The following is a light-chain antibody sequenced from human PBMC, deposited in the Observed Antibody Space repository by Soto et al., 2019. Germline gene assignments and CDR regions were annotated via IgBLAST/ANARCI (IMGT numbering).Light chain of an antibody. CDR1: QSISSY. CDR2: AAS. Sequence: DIQMTQSPSSLSASVGDRVTITCRASQSISSYLNWYQQKPGKAPKLLIYAASTLQSGVPSRFSGSGSGKDFTLTITSLQPEDFATYYCQQSYSSPETFGQGTKVEI. CDR3: QQSYSSPET. J-gene: IGKJ1*01. V-gene: IGKV1-39*01.